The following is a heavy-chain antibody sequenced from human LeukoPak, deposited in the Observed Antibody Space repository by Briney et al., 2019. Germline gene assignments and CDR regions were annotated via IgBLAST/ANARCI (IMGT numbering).Heavy chain of an antibody. CDR2: IYYSGST. CDR3: ARRLRDAFDI. D-gene: IGHD3-10*01. V-gene: IGHV4-38-2*01. CDR1: GYSISSGYY. Sequence: SETLSLTCAVSGYSISSGYYWGWIRQPPGKGLEWIGSIYYSGSTYYNPSLKSRVTISVDTSKNQFSLKLSSVTAADTAVYYCARRLRDAFDIWGQGTMVTVSS. J-gene: IGHJ3*02.